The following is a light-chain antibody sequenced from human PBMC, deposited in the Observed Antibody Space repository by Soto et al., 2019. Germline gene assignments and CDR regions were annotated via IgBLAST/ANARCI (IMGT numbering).Light chain of an antibody. Sequence: DVVMTQSPLSLPVTLGQPASISCRSSQSLVYSDGNTYLNWFQQRPGQSPRRLIYEVSTQDSGVPDRFSGSGSGTDFTLTISRVEAEDVGVYYCMQATHRPFTFGPGTKVDFK. V-gene: IGKV2-30*01. J-gene: IGKJ3*01. CDR1: QSLVYSDGNTY. CDR2: EVS. CDR3: MQATHRPFT.